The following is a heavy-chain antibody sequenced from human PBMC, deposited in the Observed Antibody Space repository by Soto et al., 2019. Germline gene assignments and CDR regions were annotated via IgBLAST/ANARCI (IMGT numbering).Heavy chain of an antibody. CDR2: ISYDGSNK. D-gene: IGHD2-21*02. V-gene: IGHV3-30*18. Sequence: QVQLVESGGGVVQPGRSLRLSCAASGFTFSSYGMHWVRQAPGKGLEWVAVISYDGSNKYYADSVKGRVTISRDNSKNRLYLQMNSLRAEDTAVYYCAKANGGNSDGMDVWGQGTTVTVSS. J-gene: IGHJ6*02. CDR1: GFTFSSYG. CDR3: AKANGGNSDGMDV.